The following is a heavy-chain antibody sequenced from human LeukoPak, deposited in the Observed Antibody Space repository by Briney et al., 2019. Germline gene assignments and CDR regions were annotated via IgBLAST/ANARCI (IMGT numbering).Heavy chain of an antibody. V-gene: IGHV3-23*01. Sequence: PGGSLRLSCAASGFTFSSYAMSWVRQAPGKGLEWVSAISGSGGSTYYADSVKGRFTISRDNSKNTLYLQMNSLRAADTAVYYCAKGVGDPMGATTHLDYRGQGILVTVSS. J-gene: IGHJ4*02. CDR2: ISGSGGST. CDR3: AKGVGDPMGATTHLDY. D-gene: IGHD1-26*01. CDR1: GFTFSSYA.